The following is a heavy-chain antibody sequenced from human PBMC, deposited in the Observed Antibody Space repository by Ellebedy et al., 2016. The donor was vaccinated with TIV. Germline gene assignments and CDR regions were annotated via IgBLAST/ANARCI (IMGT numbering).Heavy chain of an antibody. V-gene: IGHV1-18*01. CDR1: GYTFTSYG. CDR2: ISAYNGNT. CDR3: ARTVSYSSGWYGY. D-gene: IGHD6-19*01. J-gene: IGHJ4*02. Sequence: AASVKVSCKASGYTFTSYGISWVRQAPGQGLEWIGWISAYNGNTNYAQKFQGRVTITADKSTSTAYMELSSLRTEDTAVFYCARTVSYSSGWYGYWGQGTLVTVSS.